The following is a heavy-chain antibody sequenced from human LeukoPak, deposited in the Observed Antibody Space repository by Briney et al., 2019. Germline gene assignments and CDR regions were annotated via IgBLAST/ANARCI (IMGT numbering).Heavy chain of an antibody. V-gene: IGHV7-4-1*02. J-gene: IGHJ4*02. D-gene: IGHD5-18*01. Sequence: ASVKVSCKASGYTFTSYDINLVQQATGQGLEWMGWINTDTGNATYAHGFTGRFVFSLDTSVSTAYLQITSLRSEDPAVYYCARGGTAMAFDYWGQGTLVTVSS. CDR1: GYTFTSYD. CDR3: ARGGTAMAFDY. CDR2: INTDTGNA.